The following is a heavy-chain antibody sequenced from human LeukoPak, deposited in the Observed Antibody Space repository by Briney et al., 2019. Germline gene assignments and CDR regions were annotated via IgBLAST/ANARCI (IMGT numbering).Heavy chain of an antibody. CDR1: GYTFTRYY. V-gene: IGHV1-2*02. CDR3: GRGDKAFDP. J-gene: IGHJ5*02. CDR2: INPNSGGT. Sequence: ASVKVSCKASGYTFTRYYIHWVRQAPGQVLEWMGWINPNSGGTNYAQKFQGRVTMTRDTSISTAYMELNSLISDDTAVYYCGRGDKAFDPWGQGTLVTV.